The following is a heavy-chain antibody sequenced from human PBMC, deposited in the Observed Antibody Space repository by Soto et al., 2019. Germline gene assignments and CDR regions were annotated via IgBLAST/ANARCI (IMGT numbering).Heavy chain of an antibody. CDR2: IWYDGSNK. CDR1: GFTFSSYG. J-gene: IGHJ6*02. CDR3: ARGVLRYFDWLLNYYYGMDV. D-gene: IGHD3-9*01. Sequence: VGSLRLSCAASGFTFSSYGMHWVCQARGKGLEWVAVIWYDGSNKYYADSVKGRFTISRDNSKNTLYLQMNSLRAEDTAVYYCARGVLRYFDWLLNYYYGMDVWGQGTTVTVSS. V-gene: IGHV3-33*01.